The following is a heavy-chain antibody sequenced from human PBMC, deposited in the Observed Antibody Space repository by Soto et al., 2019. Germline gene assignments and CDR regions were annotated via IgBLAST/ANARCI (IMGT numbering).Heavy chain of an antibody. D-gene: IGHD2-8*02. CDR3: ARGGGVYYFDY. CDR2: IYYSGIT. CDR1: GGSIISYY. Sequence: PSDTLSLTCTVYGGSIISYYWSCIRQPPGKGLEWIGYIYYSGITDYNSSLKSRVTISVDTSKSHFSLKLSSVTAADTAVYYCARGGGVYYFDYWGQGTLVTVS. J-gene: IGHJ4*02. V-gene: IGHV4-59*07.